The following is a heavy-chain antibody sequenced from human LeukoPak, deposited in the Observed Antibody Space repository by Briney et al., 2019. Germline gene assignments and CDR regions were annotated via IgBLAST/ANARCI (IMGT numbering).Heavy chain of an antibody. V-gene: IGHV3-21*01. CDR3: ARDLSGDYYFDY. Sequence: GGSLRLPCAASGFTFSSYSMNWVRQAPGKGLEWVSSISSSSSYIYYAASVRGRFTISRDNAKNSLYLQMNSLRAEDTAVYYCARDLSGDYYFDYWGQGTLVTVSS. CDR2: ISSSSSYI. D-gene: IGHD4-17*01. CDR1: GFTFSSYS. J-gene: IGHJ4*02.